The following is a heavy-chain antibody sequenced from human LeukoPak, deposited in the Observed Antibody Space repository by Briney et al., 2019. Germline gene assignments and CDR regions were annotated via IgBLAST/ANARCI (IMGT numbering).Heavy chain of an antibody. Sequence: ASVKVSCKASGGTFSSYAISWVRQAPGQGLEWMGGIIPIFGTANYAQKFQGRVTITADESTSTAHMELSSLRSEDTAVYYCARAPVALLRYFDWLLDYWGQGTLVTVSS. CDR1: GGTFSSYA. J-gene: IGHJ4*02. D-gene: IGHD3-9*01. CDR2: IIPIFGTA. V-gene: IGHV1-69*01. CDR3: ARAPVALLRYFDWLLDY.